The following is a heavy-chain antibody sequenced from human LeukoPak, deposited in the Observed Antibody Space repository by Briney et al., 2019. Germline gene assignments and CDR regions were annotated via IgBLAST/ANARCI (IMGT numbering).Heavy chain of an antibody. CDR2: ISAYNGNT. CDR1: GYTFTSYG. D-gene: IGHD3-10*01. V-gene: IGHV1-18*01. CDR3: AVGSGSYYNVLASPFDY. J-gene: IGHJ4*02. Sequence: ASVKVSCKASGYTFTSYGISWVRQAPGQGLEWMGWISAYNGNTNYAQKLQGRATMTTDTSTSTAYMELRSLRSDDTAVYYCAVGSGSYYNVLASPFDYWGQGTLVTVSS.